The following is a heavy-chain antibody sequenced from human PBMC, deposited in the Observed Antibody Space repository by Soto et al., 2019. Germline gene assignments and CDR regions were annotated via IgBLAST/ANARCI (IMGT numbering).Heavy chain of an antibody. Sequence: GGSLRLSCAASGFTFSTYSMNWVRQAPGKGLEWVSSISGSGASIYYADSMRGRFTISRDNAKDSLFLQMNGLRAEDTGVYYCARNKVGTVYYYYAMDVWGQGTTVTVSS. J-gene: IGHJ6*02. CDR1: GFTFSTYS. CDR3: ARNKVGTVYYYYAMDV. CDR2: ISGSGASI. V-gene: IGHV3-21*01. D-gene: IGHD2-8*02.